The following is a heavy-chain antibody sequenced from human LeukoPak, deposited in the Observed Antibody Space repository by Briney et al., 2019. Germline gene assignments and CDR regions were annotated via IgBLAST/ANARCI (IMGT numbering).Heavy chain of an antibody. CDR1: GGSFSSYF. CDR2: IYPSGNT. CDR3: AREDSGSYYNYYYFYMDV. V-gene: IGHV4-4*07. J-gene: IGHJ6*03. D-gene: IGHD3-10*01. Sequence: SEALSLTCSISGGSFSSYFWSGVRQPAGKGLEWIGRIYPSGNTNYNPSLKSRVTLSVDTSKTQFSLRLSSVTAADTAVYYCAREDSGSYYNYYYFYMDVWGKGTTVTISS.